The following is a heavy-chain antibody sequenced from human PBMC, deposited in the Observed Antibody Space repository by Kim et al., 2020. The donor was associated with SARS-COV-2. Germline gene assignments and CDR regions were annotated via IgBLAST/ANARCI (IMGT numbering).Heavy chain of an antibody. J-gene: IGHJ3*02. Sequence: TYYNPSLKSRVTISVDTSKNQFSLKLSSVTAADTAVYYCARQRVGYAFDIWGQGTMVTVSS. CDR3: ARQRVGYAFDI. CDR2: T. D-gene: IGHD2-2*01. V-gene: IGHV4-39*01.